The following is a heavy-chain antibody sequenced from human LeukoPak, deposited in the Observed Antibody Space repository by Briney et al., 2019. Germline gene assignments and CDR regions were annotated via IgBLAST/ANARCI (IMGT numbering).Heavy chain of an antibody. CDR2: IQYDRTNE. CDR3: AKDRCSNGIGCYYYYMEV. J-gene: IGHJ6*03. V-gene: IGHV3-30*02. CDR1: GFIFSSYW. D-gene: IGHD2-8*01. Sequence: GGSLRLSCAASGFIFSSYWMHWVRHAPGKGLEWVAYIQYDRTNEQYAHSVKGRFRISRDNSNNILYLQMNSLRTEDTAVYYCAKDRCSNGIGCYYYYMEVWGKGTTVTISS.